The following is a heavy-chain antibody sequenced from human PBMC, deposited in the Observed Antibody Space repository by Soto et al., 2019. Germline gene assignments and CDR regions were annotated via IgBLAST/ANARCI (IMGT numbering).Heavy chain of an antibody. V-gene: IGHV3-23*01. J-gene: IGHJ4*02. CDR1: GFAFSHYP. Sequence: EVQVSESGGGLVQPGGSLRLSCATCGFAFSHYPMNWIRQAPGKGLEWVSGISAGGDRTYYADSVKGRFTIFRDNSKNSVSLQMNSLRVEDTAVYYCARRVWGQGTLVTVSS. CDR3: ARRV. CDR2: ISAGGDRT.